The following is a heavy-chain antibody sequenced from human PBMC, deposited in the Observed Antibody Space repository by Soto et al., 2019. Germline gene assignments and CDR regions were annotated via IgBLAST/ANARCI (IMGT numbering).Heavy chain of an antibody. D-gene: IGHD5-18*01. V-gene: IGHV4-30-4*01. CDR3: ARYTAMAYYYGMDV. Sequence: SETLSLTCTVSGGSISSGDYYWSWIRQPPGKGLEWIGYIYYSGNTYYNPSLKSRVTISVDTTKNQFSLKLSSVTAADTAVYYCARYTAMAYYYGMDVWGQGTTVTVSS. CDR2: IYYSGNT. CDR1: GGSISSGDYY. J-gene: IGHJ6*02.